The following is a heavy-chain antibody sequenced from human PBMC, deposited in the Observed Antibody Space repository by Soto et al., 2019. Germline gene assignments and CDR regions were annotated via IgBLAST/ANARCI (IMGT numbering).Heavy chain of an antibody. J-gene: IGHJ4*02. D-gene: IGHD6-19*01. Sequence: SETLSLTCAVAGGSISSSNCRSWVRQPPGKGLEWIGEIYHSGSTNYNPSLKSRVTISVDKSKNQFSLKLSSVTAADTAVYYCARVAVAGTRVDYWGQGTLVTVSS. CDR2: IYHSGST. V-gene: IGHV4-4*02. CDR3: ARVAVAGTRVDY. CDR1: GGSISSSNC.